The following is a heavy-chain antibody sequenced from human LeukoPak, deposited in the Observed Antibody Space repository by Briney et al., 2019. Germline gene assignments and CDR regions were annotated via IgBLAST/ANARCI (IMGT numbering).Heavy chain of an antibody. CDR2: IYDSGST. J-gene: IGHJ3*02. CDR3: ARDCSGGSCYVAFDI. Sequence: SQTLSLTCTVSGASIRSGDYYWSWIRQPPGKGLEWIGYIYDSGSTYYNPSLKSRITISVDTSENRFSLKLSSVTATDTAVYYCARDCSGGSCYVAFDIWGQGTMVTVSS. D-gene: IGHD2-15*01. V-gene: IGHV4-30-4*01. CDR1: GASIRSGDYY.